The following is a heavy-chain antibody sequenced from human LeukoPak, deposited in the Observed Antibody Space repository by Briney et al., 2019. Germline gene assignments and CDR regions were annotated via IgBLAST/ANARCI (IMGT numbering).Heavy chain of an antibody. V-gene: IGHV1-69*05. J-gene: IGHJ4*02. CDR1: GGTFSSYA. D-gene: IGHD5-12*01. Sequence: SVKVSCKASGGTFSSYAISWVRQAPGQGLEWMGRIIPIFGTANYAQKFQGRVTITTDESTSTAYMELSSLRSEDTAVYYCAGEGAPWLRLREPLYYFDYWGQGTLVTVSS. CDR2: IIPIFGTA. CDR3: AGEGAPWLRLREPLYYFDY.